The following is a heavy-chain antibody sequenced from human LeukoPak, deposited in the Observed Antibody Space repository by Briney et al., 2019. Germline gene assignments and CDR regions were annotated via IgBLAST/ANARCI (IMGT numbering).Heavy chain of an antibody. J-gene: IGHJ4*02. V-gene: IGHV1-69*05. Sequence: ASVMVSCKASGGTFSSYAISWVRQAPGQGLEWMGGIIPIFGTANYAQKFQGRVTITTDESTSTAYVELSSLRSEDTAVYYCASPKRSSGWYGFDYWGQGTLVTVSS. D-gene: IGHD6-19*01. CDR1: GGTFSSYA. CDR3: ASPKRSSGWYGFDY. CDR2: IIPIFGTA.